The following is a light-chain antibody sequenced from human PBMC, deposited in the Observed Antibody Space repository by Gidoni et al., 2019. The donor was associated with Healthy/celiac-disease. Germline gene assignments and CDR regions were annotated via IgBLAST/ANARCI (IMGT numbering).Light chain of an antibody. CDR2: DAS. Sequence: DIHMTQSPSSLSASVGDRVTITCQASQDISNYLNWYQQKPGKAPKLLIYDASNLETGVPSRFSGSGSGTDFTFTISSLQPEDIATYYCQQYDNLLQVTFGPGTKVDIK. CDR1: QDISNY. V-gene: IGKV1-33*01. J-gene: IGKJ3*01. CDR3: QQYDNLLQVT.